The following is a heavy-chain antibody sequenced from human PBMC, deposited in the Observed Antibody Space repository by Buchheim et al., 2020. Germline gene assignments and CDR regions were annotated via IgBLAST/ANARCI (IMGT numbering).Heavy chain of an antibody. Sequence: EVQLMESGGGLVKPGESLTLSCAVSGLTFSHFTMNWVRQAPGKGLEWVSAISGNSNYIYYSDSVKGRFTISRDNAKNSLYLQMNSLRSEDSAVYFCATDTSGRHWGQGTLVTVSS. CDR3: ATDTSGRH. CDR1: GLTFSHFT. D-gene: IGHD6-19*01. CDR2: ISGNSNYI. V-gene: IGHV3-21*02. J-gene: IGHJ1*01.